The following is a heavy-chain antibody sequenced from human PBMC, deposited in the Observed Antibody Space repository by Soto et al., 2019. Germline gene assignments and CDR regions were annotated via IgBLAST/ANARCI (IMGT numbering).Heavy chain of an antibody. Sequence: QMQLVQSGPEVKKPGTSVKVSCKASGFTFTSSAVQWVRQARGQRLEWIGWIVVGSGNTNYAQKFQERVTITRDMSTSTAYMELSSLRSEDTAVYYCAADPASAMVRGVMVSWFDPWGQGTLVTVSS. J-gene: IGHJ5*02. V-gene: IGHV1-58*01. CDR1: GFTFTSSA. CDR3: AADPASAMVRGVMVSWFDP. CDR2: IVVGSGNT. D-gene: IGHD3-10*01.